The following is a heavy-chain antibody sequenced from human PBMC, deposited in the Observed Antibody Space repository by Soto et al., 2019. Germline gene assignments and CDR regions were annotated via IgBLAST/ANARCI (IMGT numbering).Heavy chain of an antibody. J-gene: IGHJ3*02. D-gene: IGHD3-9*01. V-gene: IGHV3-9*01. CDR1: GFTFDDYA. CDR2: SSWNNGII. Sequence: GGSLRLSCAASGFTFDDYAMPCLRQAPGKGLEGVSGSSWNNGIIGYADSVKGRVTISIDNAKNSLYLQMNSLRAEDTALYYCAKGTLTGYSADALDIWGQGTMVTVSS. CDR3: AKGTLTGYSADALDI.